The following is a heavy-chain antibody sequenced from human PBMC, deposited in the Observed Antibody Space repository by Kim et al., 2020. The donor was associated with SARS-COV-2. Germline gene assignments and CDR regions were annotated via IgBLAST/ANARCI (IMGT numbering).Heavy chain of an antibody. D-gene: IGHD2-21*01. CDR1: GLIFSNSD. CDR3: VRPAGPLGDHVFDL. J-gene: IGHJ3*01. CDR2: IRYDGSIQ. Sequence: GGSLRLSCEASGLIFSNSDMHWVRQAPGKGLEWVALIRYDGSIQYYTDSVKGRFTISRDNAKNTVFMQIISLRAEDTGIYFCVRPAGPLGDHVFDLCGQG. V-gene: IGHV3-30*02.